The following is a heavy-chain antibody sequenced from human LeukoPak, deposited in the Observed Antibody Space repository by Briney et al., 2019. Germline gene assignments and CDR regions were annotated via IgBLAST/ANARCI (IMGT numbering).Heavy chain of an antibody. CDR2: IYYSGST. Sequence: SETLSLTCTVSGGSISSYYWSWIRQPPGKGLEWIGYIYYSGSTNYNPSLKSRVTISVDTSKNQFSLKLSSVTAADTAVYYCARGSYGILTGYYPYYYYYMDVWGKGTTVTISS. D-gene: IGHD3-9*01. CDR1: GGSISSYY. V-gene: IGHV4-59*01. J-gene: IGHJ6*03. CDR3: ARGSYGILTGYYPYYYYYMDV.